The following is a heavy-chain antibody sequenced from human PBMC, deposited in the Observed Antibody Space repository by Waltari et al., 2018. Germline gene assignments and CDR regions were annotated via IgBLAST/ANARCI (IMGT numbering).Heavy chain of an antibody. D-gene: IGHD6-6*01. CDR1: GFTFSSYW. Sequence: EVQLVESGGGLVQPGGSLRLSCVASGFTFSSYWMTWVRQAPGKGPEWVANMKKDGSEKNYVDAVKVRRTIYSDNAKSSLYLQMNRLRAEDTAVYYCARVYSSSSGKAFDVWGQGTMVSVSS. J-gene: IGHJ3*01. CDR2: MKKDGSEK. CDR3: ARVYSSSSGKAFDV. V-gene: IGHV3-7*04.